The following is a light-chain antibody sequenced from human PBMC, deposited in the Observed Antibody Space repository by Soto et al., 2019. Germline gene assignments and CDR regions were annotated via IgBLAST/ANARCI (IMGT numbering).Light chain of an antibody. V-gene: IGKV3-20*01. CDR3: HQYGDSPYT. Sequence: EIVLTQSPGTLSLSPGERATLSCRASQSVSSRYLDWYQQKPVQAPRLLIYGASTRATGIPERFSGSGFGTDFALTISRLEPEDFAVYYCHQYGDSPYTFGQGAKLE. CDR2: GAS. J-gene: IGKJ2*01. CDR1: QSVSSRY.